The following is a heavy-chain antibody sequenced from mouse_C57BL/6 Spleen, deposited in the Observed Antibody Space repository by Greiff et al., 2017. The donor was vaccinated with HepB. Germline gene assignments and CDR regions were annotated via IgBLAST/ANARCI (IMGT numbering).Heavy chain of an antibody. CDR3: VRGGNFFDY. J-gene: IGHJ2*01. V-gene: IGHV10-1*01. CDR1: GFSFNTYA. CDR2: IRSKSNNYAT. Sequence: EVQLVESGGGLVQPKGSLKLSCAASGFSFNTYAMNWVRQAPGKGLEWVARIRSKSNNYATYYADSVKDRFTISREESESMLYLQMNNLKTEDTAMYYCVRGGNFFDYWGQGTTLTVSS.